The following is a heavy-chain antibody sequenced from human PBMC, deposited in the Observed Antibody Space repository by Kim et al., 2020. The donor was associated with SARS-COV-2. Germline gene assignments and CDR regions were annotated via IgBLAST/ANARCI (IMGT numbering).Heavy chain of an antibody. V-gene: IGHV4-59*01. CDR2: IYYSGST. D-gene: IGHD3-9*01. CDR3: ARERRHYDILTGWYYYGMDV. J-gene: IGHJ6*02. CDR1: GGSISSYY. Sequence: SETLSLTCTVSGGSISSYYWSWIRQPPGKGLEWIGYIYYSGSTNYNPSLKSRVTISVDTSKNQFSLKLSSVTAADTAVYYCARERRHYDILTGWYYYGMDVWGQGTTVTVSS.